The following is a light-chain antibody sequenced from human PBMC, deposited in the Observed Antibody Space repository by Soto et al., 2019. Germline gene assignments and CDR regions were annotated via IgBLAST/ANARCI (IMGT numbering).Light chain of an antibody. CDR2: DAS. V-gene: IGKV1-5*01. Sequence: DIQMTQSPSTLSASVGDRVTITCRASQSISRWLAWYHQKPGKAPKLLIFDASSLESGVPSRFTGSGSGTEFTLTISSLQPDDLATYYCQQYHTYSTFGGGTKVDIK. CDR1: QSISRW. CDR3: QQYHTYST. J-gene: IGKJ4*01.